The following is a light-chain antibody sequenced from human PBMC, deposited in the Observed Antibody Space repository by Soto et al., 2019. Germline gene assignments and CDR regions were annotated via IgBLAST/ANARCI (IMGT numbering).Light chain of an antibody. V-gene: IGKV3-20*01. CDR2: GAS. CDR1: QSVSSSS. Sequence: EMVLTQSPGTLSLSPGERAILSCRASQSVSSSSLAWYQQKPGQAPRLLIYGASNRATGIPDRVSGSGSGTDFTLTISRLEPEDFAVYYCLQSGSSQWTFGQGTKVDI. J-gene: IGKJ1*01. CDR3: LQSGSSQWT.